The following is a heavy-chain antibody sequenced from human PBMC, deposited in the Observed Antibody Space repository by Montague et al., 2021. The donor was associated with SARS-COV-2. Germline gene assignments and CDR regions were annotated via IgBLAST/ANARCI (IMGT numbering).Heavy chain of an antibody. CDR2: VYYSGST. CDR1: GGSISRSSFY. V-gene: IGHV4-39*07. Sequence: SETLSLTCTVSGGSISRSSFYWGWIRQPPGKGLEWIGSVYYSGSTYYNPSLKSRVTISVDTSKNQFSLKLSSVTAADTAVYYCARDPLYYYDSSGLLLDWYFDLWGRGTLSLSPQ. D-gene: IGHD3-22*01. J-gene: IGHJ2*01. CDR3: ARDPLYYYDSSGLLLDWYFDL.